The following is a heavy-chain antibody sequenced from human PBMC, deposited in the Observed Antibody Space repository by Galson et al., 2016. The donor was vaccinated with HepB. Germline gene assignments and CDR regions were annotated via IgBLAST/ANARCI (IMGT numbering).Heavy chain of an antibody. Sequence: SLRLSCAASEFTFSRYGIHWVRQARGKGLDWVAVVWSDGIQKYFADSVKGRFTISRDNSKNAVFLQMNSLRAEDTAVYYFARGGFGSGWSFNYWGQGTLVNVSS. CDR1: EFTFSRYG. J-gene: IGHJ4*02. CDR3: ARGGFGSGWSFNY. D-gene: IGHD6-19*01. V-gene: IGHV3-33*01. CDR2: VWSDGIQK.